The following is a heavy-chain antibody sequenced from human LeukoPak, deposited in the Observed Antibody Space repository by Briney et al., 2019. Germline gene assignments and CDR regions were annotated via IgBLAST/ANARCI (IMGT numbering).Heavy chain of an antibody. D-gene: IGHD1-1*01. J-gene: IGHJ5*02. CDR2: ISSSSSYI. CDR3: AKTPTGGSNWFDP. Sequence: ETLSLTCTVSGGSISSYYWSWIRQPPGKGLEWVSSISSSSSYIYYADSVKGRFTISRDNAKNSLYLQMNSLRAEDTAVYYCAKTPTGGSNWFDPWGQGTLVTVSS. V-gene: IGHV3-21*01. CDR1: GGSISSYY.